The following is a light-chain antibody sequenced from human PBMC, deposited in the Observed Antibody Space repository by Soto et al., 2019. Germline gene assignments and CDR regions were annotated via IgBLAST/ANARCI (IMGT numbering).Light chain of an antibody. V-gene: IGLV2-14*01. CDR2: EVS. Sequence: QSALTQPASVSVSPGQSITISCTGTSSDVGGYNYVSWYQQHPGKAPKLMIYEVSNRPSGVSNRFSGSKSGNTASLTISGLQAEDEADYYCSSYTSSSPYVFGTGTKVTVL. J-gene: IGLJ1*01. CDR3: SSYTSSSPYV. CDR1: SSDVGGYNY.